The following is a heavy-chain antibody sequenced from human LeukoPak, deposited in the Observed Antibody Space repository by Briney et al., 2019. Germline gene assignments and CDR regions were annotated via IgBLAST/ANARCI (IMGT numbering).Heavy chain of an antibody. V-gene: IGHV3-7*01. CDR3: ARSPSVSGSYVKYYFDY. CDR2: IKQDGSEK. Sequence: PGGSLRLSCAASGFTFSSYWMSWVRQAPGKGLEWVANIKQDGSEKYYVDSVKGRFTISRDNSKNTLYLQMNSLRAEDTAVYYCARSPSVSGSYVKYYFDYWGQGTLVTVSS. CDR1: GFTFSSYW. D-gene: IGHD1-26*01. J-gene: IGHJ4*02.